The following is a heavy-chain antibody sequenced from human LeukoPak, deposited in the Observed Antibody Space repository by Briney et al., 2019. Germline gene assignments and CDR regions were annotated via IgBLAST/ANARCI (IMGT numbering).Heavy chain of an antibody. CDR3: ASERGYSYGRPGWFDP. J-gene: IGHJ5*02. Sequence: SVKVSCKASGGTFSSYAISWVRQAPGQGLEWMGGIIPIFGTANYAQKFQGRVTITTDEPTSTAYMELSSLRSEDTAVYYCASERGYSYGRPGWFDPWGQGTLVTVSS. CDR1: GGTFSSYA. V-gene: IGHV1-69*05. D-gene: IGHD5-18*01. CDR2: IIPIFGTA.